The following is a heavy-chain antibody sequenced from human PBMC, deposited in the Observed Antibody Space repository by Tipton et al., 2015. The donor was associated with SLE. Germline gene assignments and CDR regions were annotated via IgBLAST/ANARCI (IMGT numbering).Heavy chain of an antibody. CDR2: IYYSGST. J-gene: IGHJ4*02. D-gene: IGHD1-7*01. V-gene: IGHV4-59*01. CDR1: GGSISSYY. CDR3: ARYAGTTGFDY. Sequence: LRLSCTVSGGSISSYYWSWIRQPPGKGLEWIGYIYYSGSTHYNPSLKSRVTISVDTSKNQFSLKLSSVTAADTAVYYCARYAGTTGFDYWGQGTLVTVSS.